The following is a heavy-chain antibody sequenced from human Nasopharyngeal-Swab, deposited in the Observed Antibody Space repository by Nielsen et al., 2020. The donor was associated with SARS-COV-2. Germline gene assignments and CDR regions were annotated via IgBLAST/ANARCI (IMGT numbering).Heavy chain of an antibody. J-gene: IGHJ4*02. CDR3: ARDDGYDLLDY. CDR1: Y. V-gene: IGHV4-39*07. CDR2: IYYSGST. D-gene: IGHD5-12*01. Sequence: YWGWIRPSPGKGLEWIGSIYYSGSTYYNPSLKSRVTISVDTSKNQFSLKLSSVTAADTAVYYCARDDGYDLLDYWGQGTLVTVSS.